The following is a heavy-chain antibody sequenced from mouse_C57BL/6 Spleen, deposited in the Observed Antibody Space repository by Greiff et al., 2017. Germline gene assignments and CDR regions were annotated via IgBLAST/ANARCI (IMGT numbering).Heavy chain of an antibody. CDR1: GFTFSDYG. CDR3: AKPDYGSWFAY. J-gene: IGHJ3*01. CDR2: ISSGSSTI. Sequence: EVMLVESGGGLVKPGGSLKLSCAASGFTFSDYGMHWVSQAPEKGLEWVAYISSGSSTIYYADTVKGRFTISRVNAKNTRFLQMTSLRSEDTAMYYCAKPDYGSWFAYWGQGTLVTVSA. V-gene: IGHV5-17*01. D-gene: IGHD1-1*02.